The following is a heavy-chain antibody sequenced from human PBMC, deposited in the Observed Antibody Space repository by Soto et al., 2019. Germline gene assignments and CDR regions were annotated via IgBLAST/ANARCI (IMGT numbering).Heavy chain of an antibody. Sequence: EVQLEESGGGLVKPGGSLRLSCAASGFVFTNAWMNWVRQAPGKGLEWVGRIKSKTDGGTTNYGAPVKGRFTISRDDSKNTLYLQMNSLKTEDTAVYYCTTDLLYNSGWRGSAYFDYWGQGTLVTVSS. CDR1: GFVFTNAW. D-gene: IGHD6-19*01. V-gene: IGHV3-15*07. CDR2: IKSKTDGGTT. CDR3: TTDLLYNSGWRGSAYFDY. J-gene: IGHJ4*02.